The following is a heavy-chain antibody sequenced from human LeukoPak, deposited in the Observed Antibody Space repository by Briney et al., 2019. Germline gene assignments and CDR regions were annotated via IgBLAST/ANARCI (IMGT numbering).Heavy chain of an antibody. J-gene: IGHJ4*02. CDR2: INPNSGVT. CDR1: GYTFTAYS. V-gene: IGHV1-2*02. CDR3: ARLSTPNLYYFDY. D-gene: IGHD3-16*02. Sequence: ASVKVSCKASGYTFTAYSMHWVRQAPGQGLEWMGWINPNSGVTYYAQKFQGRVSMTRDTSISTVYMEVSRLRSDDSALYYCARLSTPNLYYFDYWGQGTLVTVSS.